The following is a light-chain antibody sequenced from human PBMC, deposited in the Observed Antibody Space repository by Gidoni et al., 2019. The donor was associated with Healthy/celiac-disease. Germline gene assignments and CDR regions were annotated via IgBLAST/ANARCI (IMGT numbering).Light chain of an antibody. CDR3: QVWDSSSDLVV. J-gene: IGLJ2*01. V-gene: IGLV3-21*02. Sequence: SYVLTQPPPVSVAPGQTARTTCGGNNIGSKSVHWYQQKPGQAPVLVVYDDSDRPSGIPERFSGSNSGNTATLTISRVEAGDEADYYCQVWDSSSDLVVFGGGTKLTVL. CDR1: NIGSKS. CDR2: DDS.